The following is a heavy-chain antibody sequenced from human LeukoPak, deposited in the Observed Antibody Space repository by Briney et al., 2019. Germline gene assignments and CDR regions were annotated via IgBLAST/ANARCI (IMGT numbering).Heavy chain of an antibody. J-gene: IGHJ5*02. CDR3: ARDYNGGHSYGYWGGWFDP. CDR2: IYYSGST. V-gene: IGHV4-39*07. Sequence: SETLSLTCTVSGGSISSSSFYWGWIRQPPGRGLEWIGSIYYSGSTYYNPSLKSRVTISVDTSRNQFSLKLSSVTAADTAVYYCARDYNGGHSYGYWGGWFDPWGQGTLVTVSS. CDR1: GGSISSSSFY. D-gene: IGHD5-18*01.